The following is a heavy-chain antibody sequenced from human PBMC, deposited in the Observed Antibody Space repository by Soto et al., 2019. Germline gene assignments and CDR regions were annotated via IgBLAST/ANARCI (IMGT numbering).Heavy chain of an antibody. D-gene: IGHD2-21*02. CDR2: INHSGST. Sequence: SETLSLTCAVSGGSISSGGYSWSWIRQPPGKGLEWIGEINHSGSTNYNPSLKSRVTISVDTSKNQFSLKLSSVTATDTAVYYCARTHIVVVTAAYRYYYGMDVWGQGTTVTVSS. CDR1: GGSISSGGYS. V-gene: IGHV4-30-2*01. J-gene: IGHJ6*02. CDR3: ARTHIVVVTAAYRYYYGMDV.